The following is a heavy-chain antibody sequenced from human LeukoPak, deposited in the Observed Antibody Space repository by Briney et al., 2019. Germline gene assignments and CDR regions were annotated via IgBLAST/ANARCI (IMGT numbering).Heavy chain of an antibody. CDR1: GGSISSSSYY. CDR3: ARHGFGSGTPYWYWYMDV. D-gene: IGHD3-10*01. Sequence: PSETLSLTCTVSGGSISSSSYYWGWIRQSPGKGLEWIGSLYYSGSTYYNPSLKSRVTISVDTSKNQFSLKLRSVTAADTAVYYCARHGFGSGTPYWYWYMDVWGKGTTVTVSS. CDR2: LYYSGST. J-gene: IGHJ6*03. V-gene: IGHV4-39*01.